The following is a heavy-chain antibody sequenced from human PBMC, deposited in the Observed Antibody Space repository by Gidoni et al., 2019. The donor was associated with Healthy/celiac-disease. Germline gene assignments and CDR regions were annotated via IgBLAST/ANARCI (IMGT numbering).Heavy chain of an antibody. CDR2: ISGSGGST. CDR1: GFTFSSYA. Sequence: EVQLLESGGGLVQPGGSLRLSCAASGFTFSSYAMSWVRQAPGKGLELFSAISGSGGSTYYADSVKGRFTISRDNSKNTLYLQMNSLRAEDTAVYYCAKDQTTITPRNYYYGMDVWGQGTTVTVSS. V-gene: IGHV3-23*01. J-gene: IGHJ6*02. CDR3: AKDQTTITPRNYYYGMDV. D-gene: IGHD5-12*01.